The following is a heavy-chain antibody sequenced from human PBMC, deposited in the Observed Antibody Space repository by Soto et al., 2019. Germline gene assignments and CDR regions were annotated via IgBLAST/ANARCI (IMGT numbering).Heavy chain of an antibody. D-gene: IGHD2-15*01. V-gene: IGHV4-34*01. J-gene: IGHJ4*02. Sequence: SETLSLTCAVYGGSFSGYYWSWIRQPPGKGLEWIGEINHSGSTNYNPSLKSRVTISVDTSKNQFSLKLSSVTAADTAVYYCARMRRDIPSARGRTIDYWGQGTLVTVSS. CDR3: ARMRRDIPSARGRTIDY. CDR1: GGSFSGYY. CDR2: INHSGST.